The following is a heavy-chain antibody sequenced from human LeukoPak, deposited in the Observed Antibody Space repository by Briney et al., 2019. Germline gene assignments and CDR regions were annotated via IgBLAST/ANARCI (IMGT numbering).Heavy chain of an antibody. CDR3: ARDLTWSDSSGYSDRFDH. Sequence: ASVKVSCKASGYTFTGYYIHWVRQAPGQGLEWMGWINPNSGGTNYAQKFQGRVTMTRDTSISTVYMELSRLRSDDTAVYYCARDLTWSDSSGYSDRFDHWGQGTLVTVSS. CDR1: GYTFTGYY. J-gene: IGHJ4*02. V-gene: IGHV1-2*02. CDR2: INPNSGGT. D-gene: IGHD3-22*01.